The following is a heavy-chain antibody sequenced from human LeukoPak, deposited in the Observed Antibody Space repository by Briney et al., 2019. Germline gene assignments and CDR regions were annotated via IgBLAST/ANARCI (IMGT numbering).Heavy chain of an antibody. D-gene: IGHD2-2*01. Sequence: GGSLRLSCTASGFIVSRNPINWVRQTPGKGLEWISVIYSGGITYYADSVKGRFTISRDNSKNTLYLQMNSLRAEDTAVYYCARDPSRTYYGLDVWGQGTTVTVSS. CDR3: ARDPSRTYYGLDV. CDR2: IYSGGIT. V-gene: IGHV3-53*01. CDR1: GFIVSRNP. J-gene: IGHJ6*02.